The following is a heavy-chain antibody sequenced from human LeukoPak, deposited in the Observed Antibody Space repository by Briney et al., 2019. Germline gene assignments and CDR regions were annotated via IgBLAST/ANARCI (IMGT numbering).Heavy chain of an antibody. CDR3: ARATDSIVHWFDP. J-gene: IGHJ5*02. V-gene: IGHV4-4*07. D-gene: IGHD2-15*01. Sequence: PSETLSLTCTVSGGSISSHSWSWIRQPAGKGLEWIGRIFTSGNTYYNPSLKSRVTISVDTSKNQFSLKLSSVTAADTAVYYCARATDSIVHWFDPWGQGALVTVSS. CDR1: GGSISSHS. CDR2: IFTSGNT.